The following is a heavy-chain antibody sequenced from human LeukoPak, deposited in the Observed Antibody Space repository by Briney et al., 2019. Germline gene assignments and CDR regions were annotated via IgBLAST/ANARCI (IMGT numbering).Heavy chain of an antibody. J-gene: IGHJ4*02. V-gene: IGHV3-74*01. D-gene: IGHD5-12*01. Sequence: GGSLRLSCEVSGFTLSSYWMYWVRQAPGKGLVWVGRISRDETTTNYADSVKGRFTISRDNAKNTLYLEMNSLRAEDTAVYYCARGTVATSGVSGYWGQGTLVTVSS. CDR2: ISRDETTT. CDR3: ARGTVATSGVSGY. CDR1: GFTLSSYW.